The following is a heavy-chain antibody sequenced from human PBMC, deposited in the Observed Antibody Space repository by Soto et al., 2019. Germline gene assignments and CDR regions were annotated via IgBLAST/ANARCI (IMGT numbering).Heavy chain of an antibody. D-gene: IGHD3-22*01. J-gene: IGHJ3*02. Sequence: GGSLRLSCAVSGFTSSNYWMSWVRQTPGKGLEWVANIKQDGSEKYYMDSVRGRLTISRDNAKNSLYLQMNSLRAEDTAVYYCERNGIYDSSNYPDAFDIWGQGTMVTVSS. CDR1: GFTSSNYW. V-gene: IGHV3-7*03. CDR2: IKQDGSEK. CDR3: ERNGIYDSSNYPDAFDI.